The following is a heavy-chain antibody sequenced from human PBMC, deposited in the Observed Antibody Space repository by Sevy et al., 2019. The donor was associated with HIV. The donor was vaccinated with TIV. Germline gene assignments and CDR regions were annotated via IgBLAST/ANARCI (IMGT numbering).Heavy chain of an antibody. CDR1: GFTFSTYA. D-gene: IGHD3-22*01. CDR3: ASHYYDSTGYYFPLEY. Sequence: GGSLRLSCTAFGFTFSTYAMYWVRQAPGKGLEWVAVISDDGNNKDYEDSVKGRFTISRDNSKNTLYLQMNSLRADDTAVYYCASHYYDSTGYYFPLEYWGQGTRVTVSS. J-gene: IGHJ4*02. CDR2: ISDDGNNK. V-gene: IGHV3-30*04.